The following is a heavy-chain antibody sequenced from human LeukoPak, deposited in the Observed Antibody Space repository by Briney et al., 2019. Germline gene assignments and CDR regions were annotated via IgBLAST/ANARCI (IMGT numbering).Heavy chain of an antibody. D-gene: IGHD3-10*01. CDR3: ARDAITMVRGVAHNWFDP. CDR2: INPNGGGT. CDR1: GYTFTGYY. Sequence: ASVKVSCKASGYTFTGYYMHLVRQAPGLGLEWMGWINPNGGGTNYAQKFQGRVTMTRDTSISTAYMELSRLRSDDTAVYYCARDAITMVRGVAHNWFDPWGQGTLVTVSS. V-gene: IGHV1-2*02. J-gene: IGHJ5*02.